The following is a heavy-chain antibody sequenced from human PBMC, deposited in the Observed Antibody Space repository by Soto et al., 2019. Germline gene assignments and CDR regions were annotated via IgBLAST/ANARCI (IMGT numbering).Heavy chain of an antibody. V-gene: IGHV1-2*02. Sequence: ASVKVSCKASGYTFTGFYMHWVRQAPGQGLEWMGWINPNNGGTNYVQKFQDRVTMTRDTSITTAYMELSGLRSDDTAVYYCARDPGPYGDYSYWGQRTLVTVS. CDR3: ARDPGPYGDYSY. J-gene: IGHJ4*02. CDR1: GYTFTGFY. CDR2: INPNNGGT. D-gene: IGHD4-17*01.